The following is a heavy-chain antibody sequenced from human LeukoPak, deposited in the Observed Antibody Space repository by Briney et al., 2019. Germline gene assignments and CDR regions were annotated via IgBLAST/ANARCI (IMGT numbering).Heavy chain of an antibody. J-gene: IGHJ4*02. CDR2: INHSGST. D-gene: IGHD6-19*01. V-gene: IGHV4-34*01. CDR3: ARAGGSGLIDY. Sequence: SETLSLTCAVYGGSFSGYYWSWIRQPPGKGLEWIGEINHSGSTNYNPSLKSRVTISVDTSKNQFSLKLSSVTAADTAVYYCARAGGSGLIDYWGQGTLVTVSS. CDR1: GGSFSGYY.